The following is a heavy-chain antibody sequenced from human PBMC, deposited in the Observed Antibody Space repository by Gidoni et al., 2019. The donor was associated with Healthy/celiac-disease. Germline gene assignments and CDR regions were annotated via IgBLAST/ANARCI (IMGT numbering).Heavy chain of an antibody. CDR2: ISWNSGSI. CDR3: AKAGSLRDGMDV. CDR1: GFTFDDYA. J-gene: IGHJ6*02. D-gene: IGHD6-25*01. Sequence: EVQLVESGGGLVQPGRSLRLSCAASGFTFDDYAMHWVRQAPGKGLEWVSGISWNSGSIGYADSVKGRFTISRDNAKNSLYLQMNSLRAEDTALYYCAKAGSLRDGMDVWGQGTTVTVSS. V-gene: IGHV3-9*01.